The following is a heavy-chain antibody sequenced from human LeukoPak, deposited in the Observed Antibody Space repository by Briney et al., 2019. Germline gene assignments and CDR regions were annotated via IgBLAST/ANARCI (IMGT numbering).Heavy chain of an antibody. Sequence: GESLKISCKGSGYSFTSYWIGWVRQMPGKGLEWMGIIYPGDSDTRHSPSFQGQVTISADKSISTAYLQWSSLKASDTAMYYCARMTTATTTYFDYWGQGTLVTVSS. CDR3: ARMTTATTTYFDY. V-gene: IGHV5-51*01. CDR2: IYPGDSDT. D-gene: IGHD4-17*01. CDR1: GYSFTSYW. J-gene: IGHJ4*02.